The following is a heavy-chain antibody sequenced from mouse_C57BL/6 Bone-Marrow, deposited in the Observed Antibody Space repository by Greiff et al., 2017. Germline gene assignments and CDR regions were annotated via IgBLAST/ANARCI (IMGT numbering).Heavy chain of an antibody. J-gene: IGHJ4*01. D-gene: IGHD6-1*01. V-gene: IGHV1-50*01. CDR3: TRVPLSLADY. CDR1: GYTFTSYW. CDR2: IDPSDSYT. Sequence: QVQLQQPGAELVKPGASVKLSCKASGYTFTSYWMQWVKQRPGQGLEWIGEIDPSDSYTNYNQKFKGKATLTVDTSSSTAYLQRSSLTAEDSAVYYCTRVPLSLADYWGQGTSVTVSS.